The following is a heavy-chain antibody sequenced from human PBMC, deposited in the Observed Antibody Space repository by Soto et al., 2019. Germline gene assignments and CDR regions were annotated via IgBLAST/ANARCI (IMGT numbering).Heavy chain of an antibody. CDR2: INAGNGNT. J-gene: IGHJ6*03. Sequence: ASVKVSCKASGYTFTSYAMHWVRQAPGQRLEWMGWINAGNGNTKYSQKFQGRVTMTRDTSTSTVYMELSSLRSEDTAVYYCARDASSSWKFYYYMDVWGKGTTVTVSS. CDR3: ARDASSSWKFYYYMDV. D-gene: IGHD6-13*01. CDR1: GYTFTSYA. V-gene: IGHV1-3*01.